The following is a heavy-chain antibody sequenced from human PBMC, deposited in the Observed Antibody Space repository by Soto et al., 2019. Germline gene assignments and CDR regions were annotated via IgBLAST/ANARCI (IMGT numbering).Heavy chain of an antibody. CDR2: INPNSGGT. CDR1: GYTFTGYY. Sequence: GASVKVSCKASGYTFTGYYMHWVRQAPGQGLEWMGWINPNSGGTNYAQKFQGRVTMTRDTSISTAYMELSSLRSEDTAVYYCARSVRFGEMHDAFDIWGQGTMVTVSS. J-gene: IGHJ3*02. D-gene: IGHD3-10*01. CDR3: ARSVRFGEMHDAFDI. V-gene: IGHV1-2*02.